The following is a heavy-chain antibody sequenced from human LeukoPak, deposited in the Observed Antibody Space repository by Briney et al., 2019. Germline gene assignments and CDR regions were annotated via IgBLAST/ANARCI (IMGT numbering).Heavy chain of an antibody. J-gene: IGHJ4*02. CDR3: ARVRYYYGSGSSYYFDY. CDR1: GFTFSSYS. D-gene: IGHD3-10*01. CDR2: ISGSSSYI. Sequence: GGSLRLSCAASGFTFSSYSMNWVRQAPGKGLEWVSSISGSSSYINYADSVKGRFTISRDNAKNSLYLQMSSLRAEDTAVYYCARVRYYYGSGSSYYFDYWGQGTLVTVSS. V-gene: IGHV3-21*01.